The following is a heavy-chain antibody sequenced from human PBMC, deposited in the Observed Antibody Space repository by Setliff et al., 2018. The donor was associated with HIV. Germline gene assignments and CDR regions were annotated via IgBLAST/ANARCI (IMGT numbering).Heavy chain of an antibody. CDR1: GYSISTTYY. Sequence: SETLSLTCAVSGYSISTTYYWAWIRQSAGKGLEWIGHINTSGSTKYNPSLKSRLTMSVDSSGNQFSLTLTSVTAADTAVYYCARDQWGYSYGYYYYYYMDVWGKGTTVTVSS. CDR2: INTSGST. V-gene: IGHV4-4*07. D-gene: IGHD5-18*01. CDR3: ARDQWGYSYGYYYYYYMDV. J-gene: IGHJ6*03.